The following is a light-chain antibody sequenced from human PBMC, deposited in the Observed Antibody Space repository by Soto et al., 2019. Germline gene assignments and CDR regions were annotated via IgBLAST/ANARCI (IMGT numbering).Light chain of an antibody. CDR1: SSNIGAGYD. CDR3: QSYDSSLSGFV. Sequence: QSVLTQPPSVSGAPGQRVTISCTGSSSNIGAGYDVHWYQQLPGKAPKLLIYGNSNRPSGVPDRFSGSKSGTSASLAITGLQAEDEAYYYCQSYDSSLSGFVFGTGTKLTVL. CDR2: GNS. V-gene: IGLV1-40*01. J-gene: IGLJ1*01.